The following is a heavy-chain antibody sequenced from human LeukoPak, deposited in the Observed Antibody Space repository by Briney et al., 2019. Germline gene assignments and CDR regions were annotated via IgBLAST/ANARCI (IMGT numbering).Heavy chain of an antibody. CDR1: GGSISSTNW. CDR2: VHLSGRT. J-gene: IGHJ4*02. V-gene: IGHV4-4*02. Sequence: NPSGTLSLTCGVSGGSISSTNWWTWVRQPPGEGLEWIGEVHLSGRTNYNPSLESRVTMSVDMSENHISLKLTSVTAADTAVYYCAREGGPYRPLDYSGQGTLVTVSS. CDR3: AREGGPYRPLDY.